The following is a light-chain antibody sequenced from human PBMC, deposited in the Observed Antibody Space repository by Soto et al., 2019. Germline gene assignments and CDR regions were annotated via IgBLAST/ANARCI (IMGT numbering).Light chain of an antibody. CDR3: SSYAGSNNYVV. Sequence: QSALTQPPSASGSPGQSVTISCTGTNSDVGGYDRVSWYQQYPGKVPKLMICEVSKRPSGVPDRFSASKSGNTASLTVSGLQTDDEADYYCSSYAGSNNYVVFGGGTKLIVL. CDR2: EVS. CDR1: NSDVGGYDR. V-gene: IGLV2-8*01. J-gene: IGLJ2*01.